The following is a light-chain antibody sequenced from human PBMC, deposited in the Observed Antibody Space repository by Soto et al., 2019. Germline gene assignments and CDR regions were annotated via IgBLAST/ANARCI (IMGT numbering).Light chain of an antibody. Sequence: QSALTQPASVSGSPGQSITISCTGTNSDLGSYNLVSWYQQHPGKAPKLMIYEVFRRPSGVPDRFSGSKSGNTASLTVSGLKAEDEADYYCSSYAGSNNYVFGTGAKVTVL. J-gene: IGLJ1*01. CDR1: NSDLGSYNL. CDR3: SSYAGSNNYV. V-gene: IGLV2-8*01. CDR2: EVF.